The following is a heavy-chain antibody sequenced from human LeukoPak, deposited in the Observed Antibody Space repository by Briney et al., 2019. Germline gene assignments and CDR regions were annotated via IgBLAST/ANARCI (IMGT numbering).Heavy chain of an antibody. J-gene: IGHJ6*02. CDR2: ISSSGSTI. CDR3: ARDSLTYYYYGMDV. CDR1: GLTFSSYE. Sequence: GGSLRLSCAASGLTFSSYEMNWVRQAPGKGLEWVSYISSSGSTIYYADSVKGRFTISRDNAKNSLYLQMNSLRAEDTAVYYCARDSLTYYYYGMDVWGQGTTVTVSS. V-gene: IGHV3-48*03.